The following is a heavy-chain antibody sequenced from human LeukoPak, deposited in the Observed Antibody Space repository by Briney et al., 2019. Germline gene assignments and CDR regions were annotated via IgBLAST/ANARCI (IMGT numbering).Heavy chain of an antibody. V-gene: IGHV4-59*08. D-gene: IGHD2-21*01. Sequence: SETLSLTCTVSGGSISSYYWSWIRQSPGKGLEWIGYINYSGNSEYNPSLKSRVTISVDRSKNQVSLKMRSVTAADTAVYYCARLDCISDTCYNYWALGALVTVSS. J-gene: IGHJ4*02. CDR1: GGSISSYY. CDR2: INYSGNS. CDR3: ARLDCISDTCYNY.